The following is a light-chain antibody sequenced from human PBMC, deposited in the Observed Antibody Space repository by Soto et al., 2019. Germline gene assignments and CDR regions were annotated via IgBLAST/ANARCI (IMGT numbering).Light chain of an antibody. CDR2: KAS. CDR3: QQYNSYWT. V-gene: IGKV1-5*03. Sequence: DIQMTQSPSTLSASVGDRVTITCRASQSISSWLAWYQQKPGKAPKLLIYKASSLESGVPSRCSGCGSGTDFTLTISSLEPDDFATCYCQQYNSYWTFGQGTKVEIK. CDR1: QSISSW. J-gene: IGKJ1*01.